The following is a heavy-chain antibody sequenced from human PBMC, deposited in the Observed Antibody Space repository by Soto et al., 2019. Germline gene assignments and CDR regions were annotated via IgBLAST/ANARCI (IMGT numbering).Heavy chain of an antibody. CDR1: GGTFSSYT. CDR3: ASPFMVRGVVGDYYYYGMDV. CDR2: IIPILGIA. J-gene: IGHJ6*02. V-gene: IGHV1-69*02. Sequence: SVKVSCKASGGTFSSYTISWVRQAPGQGLEWMGRIIPILGIANYAQKSQGRVTITGDKSTSTAYMELSSLRSEDTAVYYCASPFMVRGVVGDYYYYGMDVWGQGTTVTVSS. D-gene: IGHD3-10*01.